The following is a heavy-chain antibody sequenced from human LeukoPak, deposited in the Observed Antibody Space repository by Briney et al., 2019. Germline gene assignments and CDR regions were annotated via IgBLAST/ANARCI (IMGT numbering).Heavy chain of an antibody. D-gene: IGHD3-10*01. Sequence: PSETLSLACSVSGGSVSVPTYYWSWIRQPPGKGLEWIGYIWNSGNTRYNPSLKSRLTISVDTSKNQFSLKLTSVTAADTAVYYCAREAAYYNSESRPIGSWGQGALVIVSS. CDR1: GGSVSVPTYY. CDR2: IWNSGNT. J-gene: IGHJ4*02. CDR3: AREAAYYNSESRPIGS. V-gene: IGHV4-61*01.